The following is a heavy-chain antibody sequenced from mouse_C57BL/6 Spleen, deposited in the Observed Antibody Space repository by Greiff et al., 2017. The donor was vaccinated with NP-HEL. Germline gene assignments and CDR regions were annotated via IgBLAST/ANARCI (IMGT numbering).Heavy chain of an antibody. Sequence: QVQLQQPGAELVRPGTSVKLSCKASGYTFTSYWMHWVKQRPGQGLEWIGVIDPSDSYTNYNQKFKGKATLTVDTSSSTAYMQLSSLTSEDSAVYYCARRDYVAYWGQGTLVTVSA. CDR2: IDPSDSYT. D-gene: IGHD1-1*02. CDR3: ARRDYVAY. V-gene: IGHV1-59*01. CDR1: GYTFTSYW. J-gene: IGHJ3*01.